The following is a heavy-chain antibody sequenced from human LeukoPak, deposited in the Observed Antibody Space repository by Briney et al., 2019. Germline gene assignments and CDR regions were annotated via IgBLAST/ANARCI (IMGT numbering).Heavy chain of an antibody. D-gene: IGHD3-10*01. Sequence: GGSLRLTCSASGFTFSNYAMHWVRQAPGKGLEYVSSISSNGGSTYYADSVKGRFTISRDNSKNTLYLQMSSLRAEDTAVYYCVSPSYGSGSYELDYWGQGTLVTVSS. CDR2: ISSNGGST. V-gene: IGHV3-64D*06. J-gene: IGHJ4*02. CDR1: GFTFSNYA. CDR3: VSPSYGSGSYELDY.